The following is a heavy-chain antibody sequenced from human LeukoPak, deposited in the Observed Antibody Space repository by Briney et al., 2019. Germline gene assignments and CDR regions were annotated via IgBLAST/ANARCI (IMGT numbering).Heavy chain of an antibody. CDR2: IKGDQSTT. V-gene: IGHV3-74*01. J-gene: IGHJ6*04. CDR1: GFTSSRHW. CDR3: AREYNYDLDV. Sequence: PGGSLRLSCAASGFTSSRHWMHWVRQAPGKGLVWVSRIKGDQSTTNYADSAKGRFTISRDNAKNTLYLQMNSLRAEDTAVYYCAREYNYDLDVWGKGTTVTVSS.